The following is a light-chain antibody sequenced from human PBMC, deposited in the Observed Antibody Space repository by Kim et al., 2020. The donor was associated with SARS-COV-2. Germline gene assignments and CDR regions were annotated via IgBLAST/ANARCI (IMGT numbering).Light chain of an antibody. V-gene: IGKV3D-15*01. CDR3: EEYNDGRALA. CDR2: DTS. Sequence: EVVMTQSPATLSVSPGERATLSCRASHSVSSNLAWYQQKPGQAPRLLIYDTSIRASGIPARFSGSGSGTEFTLTISSLQSEDFAVYYCEEYNDGRALAFGGGTKVDSK. J-gene: IGKJ4*01. CDR1: HSVSSN.